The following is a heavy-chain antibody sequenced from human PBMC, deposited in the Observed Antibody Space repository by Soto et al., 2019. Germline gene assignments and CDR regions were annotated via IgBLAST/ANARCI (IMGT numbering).Heavy chain of an antibody. CDR2: IYYIGST. Sequence: PSETLSLTCTVAGGAISSGGYYWSWSRQHPGKGREGIGYIYYIGSTYYNPSLKSRVSISVDTSKNQFSLKLSSVTAADTAVYYCARFYMVRGVMGAFDIWGQGTMVT. V-gene: IGHV4-31*03. CDR3: ARFYMVRGVMGAFDI. CDR1: GGAISSGGYY. J-gene: IGHJ3*02. D-gene: IGHD3-10*01.